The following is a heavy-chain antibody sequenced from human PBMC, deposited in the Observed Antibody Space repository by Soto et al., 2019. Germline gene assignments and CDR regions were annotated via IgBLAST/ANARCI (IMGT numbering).Heavy chain of an antibody. CDR2: ISAYNGNT. CDR1: GYTFTSYG. D-gene: IGHD6-19*01. J-gene: IGHJ6*02. Sequence: GASVKVSCKASGYTFTSYGISWVRQAPGQGLEWMGWISAYNGNTNYAQKLQGRVTMTTDTSTSTAYMELRSLRSDDTAVYYCARSKRGSGSGWYSYYYYGMDVWGQGTTVTSP. CDR3: ARSKRGSGSGWYSYYYYGMDV. V-gene: IGHV1-18*01.